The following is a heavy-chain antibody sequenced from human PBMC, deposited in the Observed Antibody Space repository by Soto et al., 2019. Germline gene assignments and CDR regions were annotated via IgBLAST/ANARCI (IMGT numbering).Heavy chain of an antibody. CDR3: ARAGIAAAGRFDY. CDR2: INPNSGGT. Sequence: ASVKVSCKASGYTFTGYYMHWVRQAPGQGLEWMGWINPNSGGTNYAQKFQGWVTMTRDTSISTAYMELSRLRSDDTAVYYCARAGIAAAGRFDYWGQGTLVTVSS. V-gene: IGHV1-2*04. J-gene: IGHJ4*02. D-gene: IGHD6-13*01. CDR1: GYTFTGYY.